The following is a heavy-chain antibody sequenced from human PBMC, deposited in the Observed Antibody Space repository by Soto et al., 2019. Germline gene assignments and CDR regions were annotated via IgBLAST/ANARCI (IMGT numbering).Heavy chain of an antibody. Sequence: QVQLVESGGGVVQPGRSLRLSCEASGFNFNAYGVHWVRQAPGKGLNWVALVSFDGSDEYYADSVKGRFTISRDNSKNTVYLQMNSLRPEDTAVYYCAKDRWNFDSWSCPNDYWGQGTLVTVSS. CDR2: VSFDGSDE. CDR1: GFNFNAYG. D-gene: IGHD3-3*01. J-gene: IGHJ4*02. V-gene: IGHV3-30*18. CDR3: AKDRWNFDSWSCPNDY.